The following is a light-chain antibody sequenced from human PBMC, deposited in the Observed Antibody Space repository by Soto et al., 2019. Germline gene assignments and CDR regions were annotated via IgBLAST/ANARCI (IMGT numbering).Light chain of an antibody. J-gene: IGKJ5*01. CDR1: QSVSSY. Sequence: EIVLTQSPATLSLSPGERATLSCRASQSVSSYLAWYQQKPGQAPRLLIYDASNRATGIPARFSGSGSGTDFTLTIIILEPEDFAVYYCQQRSNWPITCGQGTRRESK. V-gene: IGKV3-11*01. CDR3: QQRSNWPIT. CDR2: DAS.